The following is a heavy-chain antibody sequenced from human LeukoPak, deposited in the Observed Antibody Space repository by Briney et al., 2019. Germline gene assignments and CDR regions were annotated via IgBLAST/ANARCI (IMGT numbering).Heavy chain of an antibody. CDR3: AKVGSYHDFDY. D-gene: IGHD3-22*01. CDR2: ISYDGSNK. V-gene: IGHV3-30*18. CDR1: GFTFSSYS. J-gene: IGHJ4*02. Sequence: GGSLRLSCAASGFTFSSYSMNWVRQAPGKGLEWVALISYDGSNKYYADSVKGRFTVSRDNSKNTLFLQMNSLRAEDTAVYYCAKVGSYHDFDYWGQGTLVTVSS.